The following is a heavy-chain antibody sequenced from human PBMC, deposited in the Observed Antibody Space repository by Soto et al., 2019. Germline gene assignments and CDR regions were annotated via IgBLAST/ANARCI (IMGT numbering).Heavy chain of an antibody. CDR2: ISFNGDVT. D-gene: IGHD2-8*01. J-gene: IGHJ6*02. V-gene: IGHV3-11*01. Sequence: GGSLRLSCAASGFSFSAYYMSWIRQAPGKGLEWVSYISFNGDVTRYSDSVEGRFTVSRDNAKKSLYLQMDSLRVEDTAVYYCARENGHPGHNYAMDVWGQGTTVTVSS. CDR1: GFSFSAYY. CDR3: ARENGHPGHNYAMDV.